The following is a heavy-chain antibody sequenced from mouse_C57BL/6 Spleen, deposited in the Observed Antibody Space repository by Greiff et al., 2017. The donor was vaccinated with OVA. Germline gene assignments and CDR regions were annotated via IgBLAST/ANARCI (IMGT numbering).Heavy chain of an antibody. V-gene: IGHV1-81*01. CDR2: IYPRSGNT. D-gene: IGHD2-3*01. CDR1: GYTFTSYG. CDR3: ARNAPDGYYDY. Sequence: VKLQESGAELARPGASVKLSCKASGYTFTSYGISWVKQRTGQGLEWIGEIYPRSGNTYYNEKFKGKATLTADKSSSTAYMELRSLTSEDSAVYFCARNAPDGYYDYWGQGTTLTVSS. J-gene: IGHJ2*01.